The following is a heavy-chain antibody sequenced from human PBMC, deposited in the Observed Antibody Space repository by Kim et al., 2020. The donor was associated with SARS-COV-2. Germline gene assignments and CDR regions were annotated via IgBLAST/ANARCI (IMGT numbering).Heavy chain of an antibody. V-gene: IGHV4-31*03. CDR3: ARAKSTYCDYSVEAFDI. J-gene: IGHJ3*02. CDR1: GGSISSGGYY. CDR2: IYYSGST. Sequence: SETLSLTCTVSGGSISSGGYYWSWVRQHPGKGLEWIGYIYYSGSTYYNPSLKSRLTISIDTSKNQFSLKLSSVTAAATAVYSCARAKSTYCDYSVEAFDIWGQGTMVTVSS. D-gene: IGHD4-17*01.